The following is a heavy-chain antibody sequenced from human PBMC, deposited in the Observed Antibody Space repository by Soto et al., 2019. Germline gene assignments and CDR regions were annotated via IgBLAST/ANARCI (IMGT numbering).Heavy chain of an antibody. D-gene: IGHD3-3*01. CDR2: ISAYNGNT. Sequence: ASVKVSCKASGYTFTSYGISWVRQAPGQGLEWMGWISAYNGNTNYAQKLQGRVTMTTDTSTSTAYMELRSLRSDDTAVYYCARCRITSFGVVIPGMDVWGQGTTVTVSS. J-gene: IGHJ6*02. V-gene: IGHV1-18*04. CDR3: ARCRITSFGVVIPGMDV. CDR1: GYTFTSYG.